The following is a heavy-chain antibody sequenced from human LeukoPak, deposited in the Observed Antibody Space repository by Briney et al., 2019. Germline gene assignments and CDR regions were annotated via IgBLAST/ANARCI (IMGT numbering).Heavy chain of an antibody. CDR2: ISYDGGTK. V-gene: IGHV3-30*18. D-gene: IGHD2-15*01. Sequence: PGTSLRLSCAASGFTFSGYGMHWVRQAPGKGLEWVAVISYDGGTKYYPDSVRDRFTISRDNSKNTLYPQMDSLRAEDTAVYYCAKSGLQICSGGSCYFDYWGQGTLVTVSS. CDR1: GFTFSGYG. J-gene: IGHJ4*02. CDR3: AKSGLQICSGGSCYFDY.